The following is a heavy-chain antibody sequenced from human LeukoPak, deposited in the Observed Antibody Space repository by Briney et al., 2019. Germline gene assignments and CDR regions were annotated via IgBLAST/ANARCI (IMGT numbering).Heavy chain of an antibody. CDR2: ININTGNP. D-gene: IGHD6-19*01. CDR3: ARVAEYSSGWYDPFDY. CDR1: GYSFTSYA. J-gene: IGHJ4*02. V-gene: IGHV7-4-1*02. Sequence: GASVKVSCKASGYSFTSYAMNWVRQAPGQGLEWMGWININTGNPTYAQGFTGRCVFSLDTSVSTAYLQISSLKAEDTAVYSCARVAEYSSGWYDPFDYWGQGTLVTVSS.